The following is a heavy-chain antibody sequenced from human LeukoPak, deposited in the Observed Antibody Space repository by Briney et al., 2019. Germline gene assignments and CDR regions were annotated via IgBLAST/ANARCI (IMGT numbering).Heavy chain of an antibody. CDR1: GYTFTNYD. CDR3: ARGILWFGDDV. Sequence: ASVKVSCKASGYTFTNYDVNWVRQATGQGLEWMGWMNPNSGNTGYAQKFQGRVTMTRNTSISTAYMELSSLRSEDTAVYYCARGILWFGDDVWGKGTTVTISS. CDR2: MNPNSGNT. D-gene: IGHD3-10*01. J-gene: IGHJ6*04. V-gene: IGHV1-8*01.